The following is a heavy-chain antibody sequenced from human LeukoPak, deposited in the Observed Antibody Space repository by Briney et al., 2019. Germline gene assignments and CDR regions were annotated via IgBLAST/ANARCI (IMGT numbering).Heavy chain of an antibody. Sequence: PGGSLRLSCAASRFTFSSYEMNWVRQAPGKGLEWVSYISSSGSTIYYPDSVKGRFTISRDNAKNSLYLQMNSLGAEDTAVYYCARGSYYYDSRGYAEGFFDYWGQGTLVTVSS. CDR2: ISSSGSTI. D-gene: IGHD3-22*01. CDR1: RFTFSSYE. V-gene: IGHV3-48*03. J-gene: IGHJ4*02. CDR3: ARGSYYYDSRGYAEGFFDY.